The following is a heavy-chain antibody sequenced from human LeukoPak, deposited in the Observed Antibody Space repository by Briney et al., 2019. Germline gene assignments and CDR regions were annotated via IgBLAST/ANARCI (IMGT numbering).Heavy chain of an antibody. J-gene: IGHJ4*02. CDR1: GFTFSSYW. CDR2: IKQGGSEK. CDR3: ARDGGSSVLMVYAPFDY. V-gene: IGHV3-7*03. D-gene: IGHD2-8*01. Sequence: GRSLRLSCAASGFTFSSYWMSWVRQAPGKGLEWVANIKQGGSEKYYVDSVKGRFTISRDNAKNSLYLQMNSLRAEDTAVYYCARDGGSSVLMVYAPFDYWGQGTLVTVSS.